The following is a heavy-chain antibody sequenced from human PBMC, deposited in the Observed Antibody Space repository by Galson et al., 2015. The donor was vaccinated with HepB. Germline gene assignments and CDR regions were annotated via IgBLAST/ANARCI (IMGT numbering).Heavy chain of an antibody. CDR3: AKREGGQLYNWFDP. CDR1: GFTFSSYG. CDR2: IWYDGSNK. V-gene: IGHV3-33*06. J-gene: IGHJ5*02. Sequence: SLRLSCAASGFTFSSYGMHWVRQAPGKGLEWVAVIWYDGSNKYYADSVKGRFTISRDNSKNTLYLQMNSLRAEDTAVYYCAKREGGQLYNWFDPWGQGTLVTVSS. D-gene: IGHD3-16*01.